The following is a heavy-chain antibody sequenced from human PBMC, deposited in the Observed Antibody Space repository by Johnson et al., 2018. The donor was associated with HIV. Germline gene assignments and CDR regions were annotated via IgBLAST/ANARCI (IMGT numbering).Heavy chain of an antibody. D-gene: IGHD1-1*01. CDR3: AKDWYNWNDGGGYDAFDI. CDR2: IWYDGSNK. Sequence: QMLLVESGGGVVQPGRSLRLSCAASGFTFSSYAMHWVRQAPGKGLEWVAVIWYDGSNKYYADSVKGRLPIYRANSKKTRYLQMNSLRAEDTAVYYGAKDWYNWNDGGGYDAFDIWGQGTMVTVSS. CDR1: GFTFSSYA. V-gene: IGHV3-30*04. J-gene: IGHJ3*02.